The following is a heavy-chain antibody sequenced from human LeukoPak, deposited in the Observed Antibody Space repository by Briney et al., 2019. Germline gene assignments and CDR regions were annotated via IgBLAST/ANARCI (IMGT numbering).Heavy chain of an antibody. V-gene: IGHV3-74*01. J-gene: IGHJ4*02. D-gene: IGHD3-10*01. CDR1: GFTFSSYW. Sequence: GGSLRLSCAASGFTFSSYWVHWVRQAPGRGLVWVSRINPDGSTTNYADSVKGRFTISRDNAKNTLYLQMNSLRVEDTAVYYCTRGPPDGSGNYYPGDFWGQGTLVTVSS. CDR3: TRGPPDGSGNYYPGDF. CDR2: INPDGSTT.